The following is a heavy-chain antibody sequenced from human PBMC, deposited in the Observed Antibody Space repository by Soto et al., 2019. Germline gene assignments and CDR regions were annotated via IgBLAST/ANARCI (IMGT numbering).Heavy chain of an antibody. Sequence: RASVKVSCKASGYTFTSYDINWVRQATGQGLEWMGWMNPNSGNTGYAQKFQGRVTMTRNTSISTAYMELSSLRSEDTAVYYCARVDLTYYYDSSGPAGRYYYYGMDVWGQGTTVTVS. J-gene: IGHJ6*02. CDR2: MNPNSGNT. CDR3: ARVDLTYYYDSSGPAGRYYYYGMDV. V-gene: IGHV1-8*01. CDR1: GYTFTSYD. D-gene: IGHD3-22*01.